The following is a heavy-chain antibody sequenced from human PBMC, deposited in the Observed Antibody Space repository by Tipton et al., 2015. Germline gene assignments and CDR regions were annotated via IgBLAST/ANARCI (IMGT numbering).Heavy chain of an antibody. CDR2: IWYGGSNR. Sequence: RSLRLSCAASGFTFSSYGMHWVRQAPGKGLECVAVIWYGGSNRYYADSVKGRFTISRDNSKNTLYLQMNSQRAEDTAVYYCERDQGLYSYGLQDYWGQGTLVTVSS. J-gene: IGHJ4*02. D-gene: IGHD5-18*01. CDR1: GFTFSSYG. CDR3: ERDQGLYSYGLQDY. V-gene: IGHV3-33*01.